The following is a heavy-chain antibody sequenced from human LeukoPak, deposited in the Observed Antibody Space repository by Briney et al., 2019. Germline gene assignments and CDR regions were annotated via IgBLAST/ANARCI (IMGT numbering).Heavy chain of an antibody. V-gene: IGHV3-33*08. Sequence: SGRSLRLSCAASGFTFSRHGMHWVRQAPGKGLEWVAVIGDTGRARYYADSVKGRFTTSRDNSKNTLYLQMNSLRAEDTAVYYCARVPSHLSLYFDYWGQGTLVTVSS. CDR3: ARVPSHLSLYFDY. J-gene: IGHJ4*02. CDR2: IGDTGRAR. CDR1: GFTFSRHG. D-gene: IGHD3-3*02.